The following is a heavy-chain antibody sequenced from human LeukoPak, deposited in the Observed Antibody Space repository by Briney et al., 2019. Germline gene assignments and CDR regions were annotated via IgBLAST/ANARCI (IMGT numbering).Heavy chain of an antibody. J-gene: IGHJ3*02. CDR3: ARGVSHYYDSSGYYNAFDI. CDR1: GFTFSDYY. CDR2: ISSSGSTI. Sequence: KPGGSLRLSCAASGFTFSDYYVSWIRQAPGKGLEWVPYISSSGSTIYYADSVKGRFTISRDNAKNSLYLQMNSLRAEDTAVYYCARGVSHYYDSSGYYNAFDIWGQGTMVTVSS. V-gene: IGHV3-11*01. D-gene: IGHD3-22*01.